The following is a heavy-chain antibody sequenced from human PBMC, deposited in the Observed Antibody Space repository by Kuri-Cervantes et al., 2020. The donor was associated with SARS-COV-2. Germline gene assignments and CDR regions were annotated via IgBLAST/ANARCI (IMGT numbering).Heavy chain of an antibody. J-gene: IGHJ5*02. D-gene: IGHD1-14*01. CDR2: INHSGST. CDR1: GGSFSGYY. V-gene: IGHV4-34*01. CDR3: ARHDRGFDP. Sequence: SQTLSLTCAVYGGSFSGYYWSWIRQPPGKGLEWIGEINHSGSTNYNPSLKSRVTISVDTSKNQFSLKLSSVTAADTAVYYCARHDRGFDPWGQGTLVTVSS.